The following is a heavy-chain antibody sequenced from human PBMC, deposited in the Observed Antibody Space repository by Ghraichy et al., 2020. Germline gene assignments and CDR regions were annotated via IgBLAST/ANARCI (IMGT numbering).Heavy chain of an antibody. Sequence: ASVKVSCKASGYTFTSYDINWVRQATGQGLEWMGWMNPNSGNTGYAQKFQGRVTMTRNTSISTAYMELSSLRSEDTAVYYCASSGVIAAAWDSAPEYFQHWGQGTLVTVSS. CDR3: ASSGVIAAAWDSAPEYFQH. D-gene: IGHD6-13*01. V-gene: IGHV1-8*02. J-gene: IGHJ1*01. CDR1: GYTFTSYD. CDR2: MNPNSGNT.